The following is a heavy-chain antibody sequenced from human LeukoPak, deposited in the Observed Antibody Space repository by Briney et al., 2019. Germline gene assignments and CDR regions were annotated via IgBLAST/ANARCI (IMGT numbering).Heavy chain of an antibody. Sequence: SETLSLLCTVSGGSVSSYYWSWIRQPAGKGVEWSGRIYTSGSTNYNRSLKSRVTMSVDTSKNQFSLKLSSVTAADTAVYYCAREKVEETYYYYMDVWGKGTTVTVSS. V-gene: IGHV4-4*07. CDR2: IYTSGST. CDR1: GGSVSSYY. J-gene: IGHJ6*03. CDR3: AREKVEETYYYYMDV.